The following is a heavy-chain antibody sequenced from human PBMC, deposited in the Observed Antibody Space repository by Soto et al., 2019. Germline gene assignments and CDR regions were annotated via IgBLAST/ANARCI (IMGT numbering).Heavy chain of an antibody. V-gene: IGHV2-5*02. CDR3: AHALGESSGWFYYFDY. CDR1: GFSLSTSGVS. Sequence: QITLKESGPTRVKTTQTLTLTCTYSGFSLSTSGVSVGWIRQPPEKALEWLALIYWDDDKRYSPFLKSKLTITKDTSKNQVVLTMTNMDPVDKATYYCAHALGESSGWFYYFDYWGQGTLVTVPS. CDR2: IYWDDDK. J-gene: IGHJ4*02. D-gene: IGHD6-19*01.